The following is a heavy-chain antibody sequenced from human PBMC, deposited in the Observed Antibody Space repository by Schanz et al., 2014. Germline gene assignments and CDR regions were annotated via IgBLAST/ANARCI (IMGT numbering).Heavy chain of an antibody. V-gene: IGHV3-15*01. J-gene: IGHJ4*02. D-gene: IGHD2-15*01. Sequence: EVELVESGGGLVKPGGSLRLSCVVSGFTFTNAWMSWVRQAPGKGLEWVGRIKSNTDGGTTDYATPVKGRFTISRDDSKNTLYLQMNSLKSEDTAVYYCTYGSARWGQGTLVTVSS. CDR1: GFTFTNAW. CDR3: TYGSAR. CDR2: IKSNTDGGTT.